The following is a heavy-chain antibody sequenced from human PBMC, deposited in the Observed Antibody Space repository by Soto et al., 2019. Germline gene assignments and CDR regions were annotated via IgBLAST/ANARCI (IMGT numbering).Heavy chain of an antibody. CDR2: IIPILGIA. D-gene: IGHD6-19*01. J-gene: IGHJ4*02. CDR1: GGTFSSYT. V-gene: IGHV1-69*02. CDR3: ATQWLVSGRRYFDY. Sequence: SVKVSCKASGGTFSSYTISWVRQAPGQGLEWMGRIIPILGIANYAQKFQGRVTITADKSTSTAYMELSSLRSEDTAVYYCATQWLVSGRRYFDYWGQGTLVTVS.